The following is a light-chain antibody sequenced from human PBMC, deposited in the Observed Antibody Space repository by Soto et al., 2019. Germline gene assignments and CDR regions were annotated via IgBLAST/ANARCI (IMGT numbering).Light chain of an antibody. CDR3: QLWDTDSDHQV. Sequence: QSALTQPRSVSGSPGQSVTISCTGTGSGLGHYNYVSWFQYHPGKAPKLIIFDVNERPAGVPDRFSGSNSGDTATLTISRVEAGDEADYYCQLWDTDSDHQVFGGGTQLTVL. J-gene: IGLJ3*02. CDR2: DVN. V-gene: IGLV2-11*01. CDR1: GSGLGHYNY.